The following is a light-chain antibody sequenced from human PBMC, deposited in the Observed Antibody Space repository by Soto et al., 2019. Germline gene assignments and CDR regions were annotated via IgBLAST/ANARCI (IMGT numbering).Light chain of an antibody. Sequence: QSVLTQPPSASGTPGQRVTISCSGSSSNIGSNTVSWYQQLPGTAPKLLIYSNNQRPSGVPDRFSGSKSGTSASLAISGLQSEDEADYYCAAWDDSLNGAYVFGTGTKVPS. V-gene: IGLV1-44*01. J-gene: IGLJ1*01. CDR1: SSNIGSNT. CDR3: AAWDDSLNGAYV. CDR2: SNN.